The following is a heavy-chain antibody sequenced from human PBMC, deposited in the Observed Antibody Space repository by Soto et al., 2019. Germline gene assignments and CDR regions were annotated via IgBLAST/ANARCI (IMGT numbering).Heavy chain of an antibody. CDR2: IYYSGST. CDR3: ASPLRYFDWLYY. V-gene: IGHV4-30-4*01. J-gene: IGHJ4*02. CDR1: GGSISSGDYY. D-gene: IGHD3-9*01. Sequence: SETLSLTCTVSGGSISSGDYYWSWIRQPPGKGLEWIGYIYYSGSTYYNPSLKSRVTISVDTSKNQFSLKLSSVTAADTAVYYCASPLRYFDWLYYWGQVTRVTVSS.